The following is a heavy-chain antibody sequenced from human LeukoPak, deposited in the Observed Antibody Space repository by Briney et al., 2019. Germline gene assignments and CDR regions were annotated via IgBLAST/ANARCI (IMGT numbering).Heavy chain of an antibody. V-gene: IGHV3-7*05. D-gene: IGHD2-15*01. CDR1: GFTFSSYW. Sequence: AGGSLRLSCAASGFTFSSYWMSWVRQAPGKGLEWVANIKQDGSEKYYVDSVKGRFTISRDNAKNTLYLQMNSLRAEDTAVQYCARDGGGDIVVAFAFDIWGQGTMVTVSS. J-gene: IGHJ3*02. CDR2: IKQDGSEK. CDR3: ARDGGGDIVVAFAFDI.